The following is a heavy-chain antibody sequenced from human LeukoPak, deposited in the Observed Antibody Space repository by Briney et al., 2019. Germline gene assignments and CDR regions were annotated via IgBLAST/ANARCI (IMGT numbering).Heavy chain of an antibody. CDR2: IYSGGST. V-gene: IGHV3-66*04. CDR1: GFTVSSNY. D-gene: IGHD3-10*01. Sequence: PGGSLRLSCAASGFTVSSNYMSWVRQAPGKGLEWVSVIYSGGSTYYADSVKGRFTISRDNSKNTLYLQMNSLRAEDTAVYYCARRVGGFGESASNWFDPWGQGTLVTVSS. J-gene: IGHJ5*02. CDR3: ARRVGGFGESASNWFDP.